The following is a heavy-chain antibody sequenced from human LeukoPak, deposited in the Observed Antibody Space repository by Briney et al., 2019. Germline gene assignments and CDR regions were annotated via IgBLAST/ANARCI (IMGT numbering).Heavy chain of an antibody. CDR1: GGTFNNYA. CDR2: IVPIFATP. D-gene: IGHD3-9*01. Sequence: ASVKVSCKASGGTFNNYAISWVRQAPEQGLEWMGGIVPIFATPNYAQKFQGRVTITADKSTSTAYMELSSLRSEDTAVYYCARRPSKYYDILTGYYRSEFDYWGQGTLVTVSS. V-gene: IGHV1-69*06. CDR3: ARRPSKYYDILTGYYRSEFDY. J-gene: IGHJ4*02.